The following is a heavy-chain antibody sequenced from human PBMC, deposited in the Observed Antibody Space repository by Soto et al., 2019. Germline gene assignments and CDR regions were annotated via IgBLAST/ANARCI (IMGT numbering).Heavy chain of an antibody. J-gene: IGHJ2*01. CDR2: ISAYNGNT. D-gene: IGHD3-22*01. CDR3: ARVARIVVVITNWYFDL. V-gene: IGHV1-18*01. CDR1: GYTFTSYG. Sequence: ASVKVSCKASGYTFTSYGISWVRQAPGQGLEWMGWISAYNGNTNYAQKLQGRVTMTTDTSTSTAYMELRSLRSDDTAVYYCARVARIVVVITNWYFDLWGRGTLVTVSS.